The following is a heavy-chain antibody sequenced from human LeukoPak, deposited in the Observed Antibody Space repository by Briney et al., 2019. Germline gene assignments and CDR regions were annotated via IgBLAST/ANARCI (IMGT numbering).Heavy chain of an antibody. D-gene: IGHD1-7*01. CDR1: GGSISSGSYY. V-gene: IGHV4-61*02. CDR3: ARLWNYYYFDY. CDR2: IYTSGST. Sequence: SETLSLTCTVSGGSISSGSYYWSWIRQPAGKGLEWIGRIYTSGSTNYNPSLKSRVTISVDTSKNQFSLKLSSVTAADTAVYYCARLWNYYYFDYWGQGTLVTVSS. J-gene: IGHJ4*02.